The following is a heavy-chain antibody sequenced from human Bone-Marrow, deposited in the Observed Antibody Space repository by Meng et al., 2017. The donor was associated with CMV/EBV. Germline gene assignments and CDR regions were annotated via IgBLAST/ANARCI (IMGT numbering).Heavy chain of an antibody. J-gene: IGHJ6*02. CDR2: IIPILGIA. D-gene: IGHD3-16*01. V-gene: IGHV1-69*10. CDR1: GGTFSSYA. CDR3: ASPGGSLYYYGMDV. Sequence: SVKVSCKASGGTFSSYAISWVRQAPGQGLEWMGGIIPILGIANYAQKFQGRVTITADKSTSTAYMELSSLRSDDAAVYYCASPGGSLYYYGMDVWGQGTTVTVSS.